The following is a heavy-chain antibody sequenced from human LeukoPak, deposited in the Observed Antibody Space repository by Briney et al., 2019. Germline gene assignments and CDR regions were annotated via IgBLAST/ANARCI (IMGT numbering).Heavy chain of an antibody. CDR3: ARLVGLSTTASY. Sequence: ASVKVSCKASGYTFIGYYLHWVRQAPGQGLEWMGWINPTSGGANYAQKFQDRVTMTRDTSINTAYMELSRLTSDDTAVYYCARLVGLSTTASYWGQGTLVIVSS. V-gene: IGHV1-2*02. CDR1: GYTFIGYY. CDR2: INPTSGGA. J-gene: IGHJ4*02. D-gene: IGHD5/OR15-5a*01.